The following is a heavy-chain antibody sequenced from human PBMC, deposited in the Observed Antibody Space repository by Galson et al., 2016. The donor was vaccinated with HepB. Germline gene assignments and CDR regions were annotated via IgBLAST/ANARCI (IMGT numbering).Heavy chain of an antibody. Sequence: SLRLSCATSGFTFADYAMTWFRQTPEKGLEWVGFIRSQTYGGTTDYAASVEGRFTISRDDSKSIVYLQMNSLKTEDTALYYCTRLSGYTYGHDFDFWGQGTLVTVSS. J-gene: IGHJ4*01. CDR2: IRSQTYGGTT. D-gene: IGHD5-18*01. CDR1: GFTFADYA. V-gene: IGHV3-49*03. CDR3: TRLSGYTYGHDFDF.